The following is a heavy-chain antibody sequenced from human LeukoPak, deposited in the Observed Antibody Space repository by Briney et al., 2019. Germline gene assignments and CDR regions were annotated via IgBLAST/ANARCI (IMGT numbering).Heavy chain of an antibody. D-gene: IGHD3-3*01. CDR3: ARDLMRFLEWVN. V-gene: IGHV3-21*01. Sequence: GESLRLSCVASGFSFSTYAMNWVRQAPGKGPEWVSYVSSASSHVYYADSVRGRFIISRDNAKNSLYLQMNSLRAEDTAVYYCARDLMRFLEWVNWGQGTLVTVSS. J-gene: IGHJ4*02. CDR2: VSSASSHV. CDR1: GFSFSTYA.